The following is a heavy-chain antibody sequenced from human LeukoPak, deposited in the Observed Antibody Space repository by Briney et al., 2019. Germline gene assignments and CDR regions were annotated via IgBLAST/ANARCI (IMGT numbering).Heavy chain of an antibody. V-gene: IGHV3-21*01. CDR3: ARGDKSNGWYFFDY. D-gene: IGHD6-19*01. CDR2: IGSSDYI. Sequence: GGSLRLSCAASGITLSSYSMNWVRQAPGKGLEWVSSIGSSDYIYYADSVKGRFTISRDNAKNSVYLHMNTLRAEDTAVYYCARGDKSNGWYFFDYWGQGILVTVSS. CDR1: GITLSSYS. J-gene: IGHJ4*02.